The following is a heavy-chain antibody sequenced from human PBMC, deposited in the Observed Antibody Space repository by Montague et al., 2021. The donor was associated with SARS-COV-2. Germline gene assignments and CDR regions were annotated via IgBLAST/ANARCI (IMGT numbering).Heavy chain of an antibody. Sequence: SLRLSCAASGFTFSSYAIHWVRQAPGKGLEWVAVISYDGSNKYYADSVKGRFTISRDNSKNTLYLQMNGLRAEDTAVYYCARVLGGYYGMDVWGQGTTVTVSS. J-gene: IGHJ6*02. CDR3: ARVLGGYYGMDV. V-gene: IGHV3-30-3*01. CDR2: ISYDGSNK. CDR1: GFTFSSYA. D-gene: IGHD2/OR15-2a*01.